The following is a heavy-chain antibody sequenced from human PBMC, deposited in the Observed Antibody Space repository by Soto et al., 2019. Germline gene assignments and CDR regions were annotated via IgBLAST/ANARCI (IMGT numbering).Heavy chain of an antibody. CDR2: ISTDEGST. CDR1: GFTFSKYW. CDR3: ARDNWNSY. D-gene: IGHD1-7*01. V-gene: IGHV3-74*01. J-gene: IGHJ4*02. Sequence: GGSLRLSCVASGFTFSKYWMHWVRQAPGKGQVWVSRISTDEGSTNYADSVTGRFTISRDNAMNTLYLQMNSLRAEDTAVYYCARDNWNSYWGQGTLVTVSS.